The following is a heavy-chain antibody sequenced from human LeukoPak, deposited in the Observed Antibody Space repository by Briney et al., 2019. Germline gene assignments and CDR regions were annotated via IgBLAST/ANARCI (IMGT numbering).Heavy chain of an antibody. CDR2: ISAYNGDT. CDR3: AREGGPYSSGWYRGGPYDAFDI. V-gene: IGHV1-18*01. CDR1: GYTFTSYG. D-gene: IGHD6-19*01. J-gene: IGHJ3*02. Sequence: ASVKVSCKASGYTFTSYGISWVRQAPGQGLEWMGWISAYNGDTNYAQKLQGRVTMTTDTSTSTAYTELRSLRSDDTAVYYCAREGGPYSSGWYRGGPYDAFDIWGQGTMVTVSS.